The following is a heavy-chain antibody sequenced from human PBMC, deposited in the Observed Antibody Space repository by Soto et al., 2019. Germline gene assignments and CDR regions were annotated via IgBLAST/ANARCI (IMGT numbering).Heavy chain of an antibody. V-gene: IGHV1-69*13. D-gene: IGHD1-7*01. CDR2: IIPIFGTA. CDR1: GGTFSSYA. CDR3: ARVPRPLNWNYGLDYYYYGMDV. J-gene: IGHJ6*02. Sequence: ASVKVSCKASGGTFSSYAISWVRQAPGQGLEWMGGIIPIFGTANYAQKFQGRVTITADESTSTAYMELSSLRSEDTAVYYCARVPRPLNWNYGLDYYYYGMDVWGQGTTVTV.